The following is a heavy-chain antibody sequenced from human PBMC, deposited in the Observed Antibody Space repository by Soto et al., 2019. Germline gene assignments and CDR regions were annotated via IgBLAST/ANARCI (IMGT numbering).Heavy chain of an antibody. D-gene: IGHD3-3*01. CDR3: VRDKYYDFWSGYYTAYQFYGMDV. CDR1: GFTFSSYA. CDR2: ISGSAGST. J-gene: IGHJ6*02. V-gene: IGHV3-23*01. Sequence: GGSLRLSCAASGFTFSSYAMSWVRQAPGKGLEWVSVISGSAGSTTYVDSVKGRFTISRDNARNTLFLQMNSLRADDTAVYYCVRDKYYDFWSGYYTAYQFYGMDVWGQGTTVTVSS.